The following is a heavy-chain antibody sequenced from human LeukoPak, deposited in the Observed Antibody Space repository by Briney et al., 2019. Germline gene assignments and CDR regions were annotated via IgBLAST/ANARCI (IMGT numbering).Heavy chain of an antibody. V-gene: IGHV4-38-2*02. CDR3: ARDPRWLTPDCTSTSCYENYFDP. D-gene: IGHD2-2*01. CDR1: GYSISSGYK. J-gene: IGHJ5*02. CDR2: INHSGSA. Sequence: SETLSLTCAASGYSISSGYKWAWLQQSPGKGLEWIGSINHSGSAHYNPSLKSRVTISVETSKNQFSLKMYSVTAADTAVYYCARDPRWLTPDCTSTSCYENYFDPWGQGTLVTVSS.